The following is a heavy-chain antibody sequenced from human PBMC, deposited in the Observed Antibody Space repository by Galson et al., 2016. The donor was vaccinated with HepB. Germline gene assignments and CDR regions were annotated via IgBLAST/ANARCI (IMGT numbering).Heavy chain of an antibody. CDR3: ARRRLGYYWYCDL. J-gene: IGHJ2*01. CDR1: GYSSTTYW. Sequence: QSGAEVKKPGESLKISCKSSGYSSTTYWIAWVRQMPGKGLEWMGIIYPGDSDTRYSPSFQGQVTISVDKSTNTAYLQWSSLRPSDTAMYYCARRRLGYYWYCDLWGRGTLVTVSS. CDR2: IYPGDSDT. D-gene: IGHD2-21*01. V-gene: IGHV5-51*01.